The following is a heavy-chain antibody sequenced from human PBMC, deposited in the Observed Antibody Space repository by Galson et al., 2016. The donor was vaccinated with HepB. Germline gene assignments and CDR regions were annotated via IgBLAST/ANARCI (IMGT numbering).Heavy chain of an antibody. J-gene: IGHJ4*02. Sequence: SLRLSCAASGFMYRTYAMSWVRQAPGKGLEWVSVISGSGGTTFYGDSVTGRFSISRDNSQNTLDLQMNSLTPEDTAIYYCVTVFDYLNGWIDQWGRGTLVTVSS. CDR2: ISGSGGTT. D-gene: IGHD6-19*01. V-gene: IGHV3-23*01. CDR3: VTVFDYLNGWIDQ. CDR1: GFMYRTYA.